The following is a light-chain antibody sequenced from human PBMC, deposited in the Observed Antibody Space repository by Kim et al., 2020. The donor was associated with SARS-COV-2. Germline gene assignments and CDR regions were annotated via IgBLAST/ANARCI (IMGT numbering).Light chain of an antibody. Sequence: RATINCKSSQSVLSSSNNKNSLAWYQQKPAQPPKLLIYWASTRESGVPDRFSGSGSGTYFTLTITSLQAEDVAVYYCQQYYSAPDTFGQGTKLEI. CDR1: QSVLSSSNNKNS. V-gene: IGKV4-1*01. CDR2: WAS. CDR3: QQYYSAPDT. J-gene: IGKJ2*01.